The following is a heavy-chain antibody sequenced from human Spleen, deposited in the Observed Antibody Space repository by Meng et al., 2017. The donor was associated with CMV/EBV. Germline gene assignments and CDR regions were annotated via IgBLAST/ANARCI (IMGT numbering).Heavy chain of an antibody. D-gene: IGHD1-1*01. CDR2: IRAYNGNT. CDR1: GYTFSNYG. CDR3: ARKRNGTWRPPDY. V-gene: IGHV1-18*01. J-gene: IGHJ4*02. Sequence: ASVKVSCKASGYTFSNYGFSWVRQAPGQGLEWMGWIRAYNGNTNYAQKFQGRVTMTTDTSTSTAYMELRSLRSDDTAVYYCARKRNGTWRPPDYWGQGTLVTVSS.